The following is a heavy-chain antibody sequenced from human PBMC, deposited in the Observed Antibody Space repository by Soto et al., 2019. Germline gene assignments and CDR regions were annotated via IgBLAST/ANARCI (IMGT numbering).Heavy chain of an antibody. CDR2: IKTKTDGGAT. CDR1: GLTFSDAY. V-gene: IGHV3-15*01. J-gene: IGHJ4*02. D-gene: IGHD2-8*01. CDR3: TTDPPSRLSNPPV. Sequence: EGQLVESGGGLVKPGGSLKLSCAGSGLTFSDAYMSWVRQAPGKGLEWVGRIKTKTDGGATEYAAPVKGRFNISRDDAKNTLYGEMNSLKTEDTAGYYCTTDPPSRLSNPPVRGKGTLVTVSS.